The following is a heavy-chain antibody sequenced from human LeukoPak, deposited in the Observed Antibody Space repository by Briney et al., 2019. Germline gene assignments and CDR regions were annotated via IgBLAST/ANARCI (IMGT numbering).Heavy chain of an antibody. CDR3: ARGVHYYGSGSYFFDP. Sequence: SETLSLTCTVSGGSISSYSWSWIRQPPGKGLEWIGYIYHSGSTYYNPSLKSRVTISVDRSKNQFSLKLSSVTAADTAVYYCARGVHYYGSGSYFFDPWGQGTLVTVSS. CDR2: IYHSGST. V-gene: IGHV4-30-2*01. CDR1: GGSISSYS. D-gene: IGHD3-10*01. J-gene: IGHJ5*02.